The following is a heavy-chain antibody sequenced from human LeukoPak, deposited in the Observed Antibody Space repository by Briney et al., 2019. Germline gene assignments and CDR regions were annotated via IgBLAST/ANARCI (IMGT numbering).Heavy chain of an antibody. CDR2: TRSKPNSYFT. V-gene: IGHV3-72*01. CDR3: VRNSYYTSGSYRYYYYMDI. Sequence: GGSLRLSCAASGFTFSDHYMDWVRQAPGKGLEWVGRTRSKPNSYFTEYAASVKGRFNISRDESKNSMSLQMNSLNTEDTAVYYCVRNSYYTSGSYRYYYYMDIWGKGTTVTVSS. D-gene: IGHD3-10*01. J-gene: IGHJ6*03. CDR1: GFTFSDHY.